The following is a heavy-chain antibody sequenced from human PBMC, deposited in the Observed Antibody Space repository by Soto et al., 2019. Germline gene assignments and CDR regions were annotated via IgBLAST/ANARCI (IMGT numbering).Heavy chain of an antibody. CDR2: ISGSGGST. CDR1: EFPFRTKA. J-gene: IGHJ4*02. Sequence: EVQLLESGGGLVQPGGSLGLSWAPSEFPFRTKAMSGVRRAPGKGLEGVSAISGSGGSTYYADSVKGRFTISRDNSKNTLYLQMNSLRAEDTAVYYCAKSAPQGDYWGQGTLVTVSS. CDR3: AKSAPQGDY. V-gene: IGHV3-23*01.